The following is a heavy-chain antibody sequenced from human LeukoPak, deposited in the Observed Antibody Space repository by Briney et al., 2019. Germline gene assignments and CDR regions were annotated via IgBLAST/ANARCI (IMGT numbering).Heavy chain of an antibody. V-gene: IGHV4-34*01. J-gene: IGHJ4*02. CDR1: GGSFSGYY. Sequence: SETLSLTCAVYGGSFSGYYWSWIRQPPGKGLEWIGEINHSGSTNYNPSLKSRVTISVDTPKNQFSLKLSSVTAADTAAYYCARGSYDFWSGYYYHFDYWGQGTLVTVSS. D-gene: IGHD3-3*01. CDR2: INHSGST. CDR3: ARGSYDFWSGYYYHFDY.